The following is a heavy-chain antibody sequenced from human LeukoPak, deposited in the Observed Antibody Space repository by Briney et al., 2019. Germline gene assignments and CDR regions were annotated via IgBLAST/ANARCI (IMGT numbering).Heavy chain of an antibody. D-gene: IGHD4-17*01. CDR3: AKGWATVPNDY. V-gene: IGHV3-23*01. J-gene: IGHJ4*02. CDR1: GITFNTYA. Sequence: GGSLRLSCEVSGITFNTYAMSWFRQAPGRGPNWVSGISGGGNTTYYTGSVKGRFAIYRDNSRNTLYLQMNSLRAEDTAVYFCAKGWATVPNDYWGQGTLVTVSS. CDR2: ISGGGNTT.